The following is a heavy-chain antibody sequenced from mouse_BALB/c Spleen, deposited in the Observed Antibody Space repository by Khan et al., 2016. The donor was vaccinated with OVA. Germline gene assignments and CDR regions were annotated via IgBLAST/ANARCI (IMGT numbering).Heavy chain of an antibody. V-gene: IGHV9-3-1*01. CDR2: INTYTGEP. CDR3: ARSPTWFAY. Sequence: QIQLVQSGPELKKPGETVKISCKASGYTFTDYGMNWVKRTPGKGLKWMGWINTYTGEPTYADDFKGRFAFSLETSASTAYLQINNLKNEDTATYVCARSPTWFAYWGQGTLVTVSA. J-gene: IGHJ3*01. CDR1: GYTFTDYG.